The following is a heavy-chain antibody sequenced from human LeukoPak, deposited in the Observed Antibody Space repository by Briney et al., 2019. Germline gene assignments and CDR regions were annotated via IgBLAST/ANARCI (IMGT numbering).Heavy chain of an antibody. CDR2: INHNSGGT. D-gene: IGHD6-13*01. CDR1: GYTFTGYY. CDR3: ARVRMAAAGGGHYGMDV. V-gene: IGHV1-2*02. J-gene: IGHJ6*02. Sequence: ASVKVSFKASGYTFTGYYIHLVRQAPGQGQEWMGCINHNSGGTNYAQNFQGRVTMTRDTSISTACMELSRLRSDDTAVYYCARVRMAAAGGGHYGMDVWGQGTTVTVSS.